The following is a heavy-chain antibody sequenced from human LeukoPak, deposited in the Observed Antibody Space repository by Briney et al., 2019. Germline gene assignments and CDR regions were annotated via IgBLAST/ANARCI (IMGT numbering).Heavy chain of an antibody. CDR1: GGSISSYY. V-gene: IGHV4-59*01. Sequence: PSETLSLTCTVSGGSISSYYWSWIRQPPGKGLEWIGYIYYSGSTNYNPSLKSRVTISVDTSKNQFSLKLSSVTAADTAVYYCARDDTEVSFDYWGQGTLVTVSS. CDR3: ARDDTEVSFDY. J-gene: IGHJ4*02. CDR2: IYYSGST.